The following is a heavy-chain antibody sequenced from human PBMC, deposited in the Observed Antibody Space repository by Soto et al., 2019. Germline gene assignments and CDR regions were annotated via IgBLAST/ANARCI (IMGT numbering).Heavy chain of an antibody. D-gene: IGHD1-1*01. J-gene: IGHJ2*01. Sequence: QVQLVQSGAEVKKPGSSVKVSCKASGGTFSSYAISWVRQAPGQGLEWMGGIIPIFGTANYAQKFQGRVTSXXDXSXXTAYMELSSLRSEDTAVYYCARDPGNWIRVWYFDLWGRGTLVTVSS. CDR1: GGTFSSYA. V-gene: IGHV1-69*12. CDR3: ARDPGNWIRVWYFDL. CDR2: IIPIFGTA.